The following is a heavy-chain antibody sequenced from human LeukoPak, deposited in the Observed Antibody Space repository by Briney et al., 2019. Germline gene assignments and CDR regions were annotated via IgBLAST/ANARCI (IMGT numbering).Heavy chain of an antibody. CDR1: GYTFTSYY. CDR3: ASPSSSWNYYYGMDV. Sequence: PPASVKVSCTASGYTFTSYYMHWVRQAPGQGLEWMGIINPSGGSTSYAQKFQGRVTMTRDTSTSTVYMELSSLRSEDTAVYYCASPSSSWNYYYGMDVWGKGTTVTVSS. CDR2: INPSGGST. J-gene: IGHJ6*04. D-gene: IGHD6-13*01. V-gene: IGHV1-46*01.